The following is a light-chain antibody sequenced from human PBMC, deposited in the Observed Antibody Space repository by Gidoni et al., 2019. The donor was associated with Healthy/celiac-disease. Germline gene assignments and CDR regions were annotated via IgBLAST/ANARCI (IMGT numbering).Light chain of an antibody. CDR3: QQRSNWPPIFT. J-gene: IGKJ3*01. CDR1: QSVSSY. Sequence: EIVLTQSPATLSLSPGERATLSCRASQSVSSYLAWYQQKPGQATRLLIYDASNRATGIPARFSGSGSGTDFTLTISSLGPEDFAVYYCQQRSNWPPIFTFGPGTKVDIK. CDR2: DAS. V-gene: IGKV3-11*01.